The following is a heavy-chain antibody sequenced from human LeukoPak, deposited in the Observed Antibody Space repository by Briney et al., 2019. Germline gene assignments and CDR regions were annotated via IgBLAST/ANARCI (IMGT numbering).Heavy chain of an antibody. Sequence: GGSLRLSCEGSAFIFSGHRMNWVRQTPGKGLEWVASIKEDGSERQYVDSVKGRFSISRDNTKGSLFLQLNSLRAEDTAVYYCARDRPPRYCSSTSCSNDAFDIWGQGTMVTVSS. D-gene: IGHD2-2*01. CDR1: AFIFSGHR. CDR2: IKEDGSER. CDR3: ARDRPPRYCSSTSCSNDAFDI. V-gene: IGHV3-7*01. J-gene: IGHJ3*02.